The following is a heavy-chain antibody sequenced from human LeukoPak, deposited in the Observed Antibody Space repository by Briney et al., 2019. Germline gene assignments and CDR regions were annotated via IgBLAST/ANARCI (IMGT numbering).Heavy chain of an antibody. D-gene: IGHD3-3*01. Sequence: VGSLRLSCAASGVTFTSYGMDRVRQAPRKGLWWGAVIRIAGSNKSYTDSVKGRFTFYRNNSTNTLHLPMNSLRAEDTAVYYCAKVGGDFWSGYPVSDAFDIWGQGTMVTVSS. CDR2: IRIAGSNK. CDR3: AKVGGDFWSGYPVSDAFDI. V-gene: IGHV3-30*02. CDR1: GVTFTSYG. J-gene: IGHJ3*02.